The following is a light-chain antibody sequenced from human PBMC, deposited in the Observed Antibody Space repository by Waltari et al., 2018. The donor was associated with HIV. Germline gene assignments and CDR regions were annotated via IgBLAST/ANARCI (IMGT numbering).Light chain of an antibody. V-gene: IGKV4-1*01. CDR3: QQYYTTPPT. CDR1: QTIFYSSKNKNY. Sequence: IVMTQSPDSLALSLGERATINCMCSQTIFYSSKNKNYLAWYQQKPGQTPKLLIYWASTRDSGVPDRFTGSGSGTYFTLTINSLQSEDVATYFCQQYYTTPPTFGQGTKVEVK. J-gene: IGKJ1*01. CDR2: WAS.